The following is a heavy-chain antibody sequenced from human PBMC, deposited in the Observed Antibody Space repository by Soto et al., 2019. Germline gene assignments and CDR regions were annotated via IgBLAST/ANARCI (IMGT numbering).Heavy chain of an antibody. V-gene: IGHV3-23*01. CDR3: AKVGFLSGGSDDY. J-gene: IGHJ4*02. D-gene: IGHD1-26*01. Sequence: GGSLRLSCAASGFTFSSSIMSWVRQAPGKGLEWVSTFSGSSGNTYYADSVKGRFTISRDNSKNTLYLQMSSLRAEDTAVYYCAKVGFLSGGSDDYWGQGTLVTVSS. CDR1: GFTFSSSI. CDR2: FSGSSGNT.